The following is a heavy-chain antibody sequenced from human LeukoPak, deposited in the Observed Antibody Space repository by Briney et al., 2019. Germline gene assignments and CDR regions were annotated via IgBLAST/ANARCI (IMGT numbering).Heavy chain of an antibody. CDR3: ARDRGSGSYYFDY. Sequence: PETLSLTCAVSGYSISSGYYWGWIRQPPGKGLEWIGSIYHSGSTYYNPSLKSRVTISVDTSKNQFSLKLSSVTAADTAVYYCARDRGSGSYYFDYWGQGTLVTVSS. V-gene: IGHV4-38-2*02. CDR2: IYHSGST. J-gene: IGHJ4*02. CDR1: GYSISSGYY. D-gene: IGHD3-10*01.